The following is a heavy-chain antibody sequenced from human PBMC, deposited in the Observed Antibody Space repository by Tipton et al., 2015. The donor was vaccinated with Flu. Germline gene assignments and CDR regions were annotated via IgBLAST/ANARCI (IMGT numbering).Heavy chain of an antibody. Sequence: SLRLSCAASGFTFSTYWMSWVRQAPGKGLEWVANINQDGSEKYSVDSVKGRFTISRDNARNSLYLQMNSLRAEDTAVYYCAKVIPELVAGLDYWGQGTLVTVSS. CDR3: AKVIPELVAGLDY. V-gene: IGHV3-7*01. CDR1: GFTFSTYW. CDR2: INQDGSEK. D-gene: IGHD6-19*01. J-gene: IGHJ4*02.